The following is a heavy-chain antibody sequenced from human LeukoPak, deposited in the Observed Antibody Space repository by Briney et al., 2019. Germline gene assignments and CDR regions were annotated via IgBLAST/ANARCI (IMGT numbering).Heavy chain of an antibody. J-gene: IGHJ3*02. CDR1: GGSISSYY. CDR3: ARGPYYDSSKTSAFDI. D-gene: IGHD3-22*01. Sequence: SETLSLTCTVSGGSISSYYWSWIRQPAGKGLECIGRIYTSGSTNYNPSLKSRVTMSVDTSRNHFSLKLSSVTAADTAVYYCARGPYYDSSKTSAFDIWGQGTMVTVSS. CDR2: IYTSGST. V-gene: IGHV4-4*07.